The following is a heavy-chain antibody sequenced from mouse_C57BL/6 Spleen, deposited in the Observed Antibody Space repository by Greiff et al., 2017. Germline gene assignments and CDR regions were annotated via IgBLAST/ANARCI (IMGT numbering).Heavy chain of an antibody. CDR3: ARSHYGSAWFAY. CDR2: IDPANGNT. J-gene: IGHJ3*01. CDR1: GFNIKNTY. V-gene: IGHV14-3*01. Sequence: EVQLQQSVAELVRPGASVKLSCTASGFNIKNTYMPWVKQRPEQGLEWIGRIDPANGNTKYAPKFQGKATITADTSSNTAYLQLSSLTSEDTAIYYCARSHYGSAWFAYWGQGTLVTVSA. D-gene: IGHD1-1*01.